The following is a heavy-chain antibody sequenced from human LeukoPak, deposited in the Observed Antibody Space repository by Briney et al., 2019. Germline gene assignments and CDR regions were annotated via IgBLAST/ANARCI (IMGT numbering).Heavy chain of an antibody. CDR1: GGSFSDYF. CDR2: INHGGGT. J-gene: IGHJ4*02. D-gene: IGHD3-22*01. CDR3: ARLASTTIVGGFDY. V-gene: IGHV4-34*01. Sequence: SETLSLTCAVYGGSFSDYFWNWIRQTPGKGLEWIGEINHGGGTKYNPSLKSRATISVDTSKKQFSPNLTSVTAADTAVYYCARLASTTIVGGFDYWGQGTLVTVSS.